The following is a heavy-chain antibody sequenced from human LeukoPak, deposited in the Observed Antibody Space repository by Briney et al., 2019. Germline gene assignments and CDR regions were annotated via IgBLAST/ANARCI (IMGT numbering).Heavy chain of an antibody. D-gene: IGHD2-21*01. Sequence: ASVKVSCKASGYIFTKYVVHWVRQAPGQGPEWMGWIKAGNGDTKYSQNFQDRLTITRDTSASTVYMELSSLTSEDTALYYCARDDCGDTCYPGGYWGQGTLVTVSS. J-gene: IGHJ4*02. CDR1: GYIFTKYV. V-gene: IGHV1-3*01. CDR3: ARDDCGDTCYPGGY. CDR2: IKAGNGDT.